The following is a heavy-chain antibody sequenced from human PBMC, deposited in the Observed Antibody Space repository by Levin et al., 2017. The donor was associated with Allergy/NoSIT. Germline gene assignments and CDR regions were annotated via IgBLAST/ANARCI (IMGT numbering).Heavy chain of an antibody. CDR2: ISGSGGST. J-gene: IGHJ4*02. V-gene: IGHV3-23*01. Sequence: LSLTCAASGFTFSSYAMSWVRQAPGKGLEWVSAISGSGGSTYYADSVKGRFTISRDNSKNTLYLQMNSLRAEDTAVYYCAKDLGEMAFFDYWGQGTLVTVSS. CDR3: AKDLGEMAFFDY. CDR1: GFTFSSYA. D-gene: IGHD5-24*01.